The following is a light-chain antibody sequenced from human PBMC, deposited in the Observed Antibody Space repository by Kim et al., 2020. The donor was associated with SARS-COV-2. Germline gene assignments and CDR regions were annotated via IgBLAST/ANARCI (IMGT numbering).Light chain of an antibody. J-gene: IGLJ3*02. CDR1: SSNIGSNY. CDR2: RNN. CDR3: AAWDDSLSGWV. V-gene: IGLV1-47*01. Sequence: ELTQPPSAYGTPGQRVTISCSGSSSNIGSNYEYWYQQIPGTASKLLIYRNNQRPSGVPDRFSGSKSGTSASLAISWLRSEDEADYYCAAWDDSLSGWVFGGGTQLTVL.